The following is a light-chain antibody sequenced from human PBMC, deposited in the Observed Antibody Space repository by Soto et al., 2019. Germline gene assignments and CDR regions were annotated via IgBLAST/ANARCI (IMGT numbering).Light chain of an antibody. V-gene: IGKV1-33*01. CDR3: QQHNNLPLN. CDR1: QDISNY. CDR2: DAS. J-gene: IGKJ4*01. Sequence: IQMTQSPSSLSASIGDRVTITCQASQDISNYLNWYQQKPGKAPKLLIFDASNLERGVPSRFSGSESETGFTLTISSLQPEDIATYYCQQHNNLPLNFGGGTKVDIK.